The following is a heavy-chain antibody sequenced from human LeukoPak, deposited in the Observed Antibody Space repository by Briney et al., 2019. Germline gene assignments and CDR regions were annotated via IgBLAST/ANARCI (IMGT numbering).Heavy chain of an antibody. CDR2: IYSGGST. Sequence: GGSLRLSCAASGFTVSSNYMSWVRQAPGKGLEWVSVIYSGGSTYYADSVKGRFTISRDNSKNTLYLQMNSLRAEDTAVYYCAHSSWSVHFDYWGQGTLVTVSS. V-gene: IGHV3-66*01. D-gene: IGHD6-13*01. CDR3: AHSSWSVHFDY. CDR1: GFTVSSNY. J-gene: IGHJ4*02.